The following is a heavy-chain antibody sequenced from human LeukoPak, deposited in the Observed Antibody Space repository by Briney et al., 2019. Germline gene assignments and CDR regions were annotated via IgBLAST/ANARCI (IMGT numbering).Heavy chain of an antibody. J-gene: IGHJ4*02. Sequence: PSETLSLTCTVSGGSISSSDYHWGWIRQPPGKGLEWIGSIYYSGSTHYNPSLKSRVTISVDTSKNQFSLKLSSVTAADTAVYYCARHRGQWIEAPLGYWGQGTLVTVSS. CDR1: GGSISSSDYH. V-gene: IGHV4-39*01. D-gene: IGHD5-12*01. CDR2: IYYSGST. CDR3: ARHRGQWIEAPLGY.